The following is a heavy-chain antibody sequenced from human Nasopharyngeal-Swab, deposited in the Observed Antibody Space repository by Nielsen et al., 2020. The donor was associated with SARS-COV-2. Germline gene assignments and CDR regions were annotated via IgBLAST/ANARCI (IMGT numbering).Heavy chain of an antibody. V-gene: IGHV1-69*13. D-gene: IGHD3-10*01. CDR2: IIPIFGTA. CDR3: ARTYYYGSGSYYNLDY. CDR1: GGTFSSYA. J-gene: IGHJ4*02. Sequence: SVKVSCKASGGTFSSYAISWVRQAPGQGLEWMGGIIPIFGTANYAQKFQGRVTITADESTGTAYMELSSLRSEDTAVYYCARTYYYGSGSYYNLDYWGQGTLVTVSS.